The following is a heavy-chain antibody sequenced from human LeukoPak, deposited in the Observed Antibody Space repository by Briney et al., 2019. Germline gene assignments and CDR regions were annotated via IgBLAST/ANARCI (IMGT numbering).Heavy chain of an antibody. D-gene: IGHD3-10*01. CDR1: GFTFSSYG. J-gene: IGHJ1*01. CDR3: AKAKVYRTGITMFRGSFAGPEYFQP. V-gene: IGHV3-23*01. Sequence: PGGSLRLSCAASGFTFSSYGMSWVRQAPGKGLEWVSAISGSGGSTYYADSVKGRFTISRYNSKNTLYLQMKRLRPEDTAVYYWAKAKVYRTGITMFRGSFAGPEYFQPWARGTLVTVSS. CDR2: ISGSGGST.